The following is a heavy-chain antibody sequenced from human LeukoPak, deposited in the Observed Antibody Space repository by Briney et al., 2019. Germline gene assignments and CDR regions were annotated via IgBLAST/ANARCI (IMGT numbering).Heavy chain of an antibody. Sequence: GGSLRLSCAASGISISDYWMHWARQAPGKGLVWVSRINSDGSDTTYADSVKGRFTISRDNAKNMLYLQMSSLTAEDTAVYYCARDRPFSGSYLGFDPWGQGTLVTVSS. CDR2: INSDGSDT. CDR3: ARDRPFSGSYLGFDP. V-gene: IGHV3-74*01. D-gene: IGHD1-26*01. J-gene: IGHJ5*02. CDR1: GISISDYW.